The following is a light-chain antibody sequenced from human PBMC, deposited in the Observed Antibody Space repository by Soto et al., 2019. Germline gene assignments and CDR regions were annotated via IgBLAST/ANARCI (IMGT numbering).Light chain of an antibody. CDR3: QQSYSTPLT. Sequence: EIVMTQSPATLSVSPGERATLSCRASQSVSDNLAWYQQKPGQAPRLLIYGASTRATGIPARFSGSGSGTDFTLTISSLQPEDFATYYCQQSYSTPLTFGGGTKVDI. J-gene: IGKJ4*01. CDR2: GAS. CDR1: QSVSDN. V-gene: IGKV3D-15*01.